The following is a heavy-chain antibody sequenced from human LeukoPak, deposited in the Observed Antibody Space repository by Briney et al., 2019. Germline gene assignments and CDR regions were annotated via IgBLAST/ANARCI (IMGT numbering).Heavy chain of an antibody. J-gene: IGHJ4*02. CDR2: ISYDGSNK. V-gene: IGHV3-30*18. Sequence: GRSLRLSCAASGFTFSSYGMHWVRQAPGKGLEWVAVISYDGSNKYYADSVKGRFTISRDNSKNTLYLQMNSLRAEDTAVYYCAKDVGLKWELPQLVDYWGQGTLVTVSS. D-gene: IGHD1-26*01. CDR3: AKDVGLKWELPQLVDY. CDR1: GFTFSSYG.